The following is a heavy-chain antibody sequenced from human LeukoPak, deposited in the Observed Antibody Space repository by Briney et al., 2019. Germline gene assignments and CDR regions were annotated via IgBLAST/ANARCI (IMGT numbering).Heavy chain of an antibody. CDR2: IYYSGST. J-gene: IGHJ4*02. Sequence: SETLSLTCTVSGGSISSSSYYWGWIRQPPGKGLEWIGSIYYSGSTYYNPSLKSRVTISVDTSKNQFSLKLSSVTAADTAVYYCATPGYYDFWSGYHPYYFDYWGQGTLSPSPQ. D-gene: IGHD3-3*01. V-gene: IGHV4-39*01. CDR1: GGSISSSSYY. CDR3: ATPGYYDFWSGYHPYYFDY.